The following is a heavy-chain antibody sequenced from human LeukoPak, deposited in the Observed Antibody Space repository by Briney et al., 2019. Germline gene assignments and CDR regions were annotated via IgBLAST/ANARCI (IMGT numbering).Heavy chain of an antibody. J-gene: IGHJ4*02. V-gene: IGHV4-34*01. Sequence: KPSETLSLTCAVYGGSFSGYYWSWIRQPPGKGLEWIGEINHSGSTNYNPSLKSRVTISVDTSKNQFSLKLSSVTAADTAVYYCARGRGNYDSSGYYGPPFDYWGQGTLVTVSS. CDR2: INHSGST. CDR3: ARGRGNYDSSGYYGPPFDY. CDR1: GGSFSGYY. D-gene: IGHD3-22*01.